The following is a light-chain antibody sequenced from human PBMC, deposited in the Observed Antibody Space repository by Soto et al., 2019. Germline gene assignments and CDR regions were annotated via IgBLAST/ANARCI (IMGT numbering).Light chain of an antibody. CDR1: QSVRNNY. V-gene: IGKV3-20*01. Sequence: EIVLTQSPGTLSLSPGERATLSCRASQSVRNNYLAWYQQKAGQAPRLVIYGASSRATGIPDRFSASGSGQNFTLAISTLEPEDFAVYYCQQYSSAPLRLGQGAKVDIK. J-gene: IGKJ1*01. CDR3: QQYSSAPLR. CDR2: GAS.